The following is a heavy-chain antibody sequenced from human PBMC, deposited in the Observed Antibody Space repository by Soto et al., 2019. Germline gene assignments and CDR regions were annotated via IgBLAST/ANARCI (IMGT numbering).Heavy chain of an antibody. D-gene: IGHD2-8*01. CDR3: ARGRKICTNGVCGRYYYYYMDV. V-gene: IGHV4-34*01. Sequence: SETLSLTCAVYGGSFSGYYWSWIRQPPGKGLEWIGEINHSGSTNYNPSLKSRVTISVDTSKNQFSLKLSSVTAADTAVYYCARGRKICTNGVCGRYYYYYMDVWGKGTTVTVSS. J-gene: IGHJ6*03. CDR1: GGSFSGYY. CDR2: INHSGST.